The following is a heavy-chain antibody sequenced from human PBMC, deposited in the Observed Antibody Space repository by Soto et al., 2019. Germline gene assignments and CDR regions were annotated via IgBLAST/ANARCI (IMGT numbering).Heavy chain of an antibody. V-gene: IGHV4-59*12. CDR3: ARDLWGYGCVDRDPLDV. Sequence: QVRLQESGPGLVKPSEPLSLTCTVSGGSISSYYWSWLRQPPGQGLEGIGYMYNTGSTIYNPSLKSLVTITVDTSKYQFSLQLNSVAASDTAVYYCARDLWGYGCVDRDPLDVWGQGTTVTVSS. CDR2: MYNTGST. CDR1: GGSISSYY. J-gene: IGHJ6*02. D-gene: IGHD3-10*01.